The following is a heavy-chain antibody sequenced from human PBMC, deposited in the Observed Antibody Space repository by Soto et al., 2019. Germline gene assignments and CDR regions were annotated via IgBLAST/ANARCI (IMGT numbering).Heavy chain of an antibody. CDR1: GGSITSSSHF. J-gene: IGHJ5*02. CDR2: IYFTGNT. CDR3: AGXTFTIAAASYGRSNWFDP. V-gene: IGHV4-39*01. Sequence: PSETLSLTCTASGGSITSSSHFWGWVRQPPGKGLEWIGTIYFTGNTYYTPSLKSRLTMSIDTSKNEFSLRLNSVTAADTAVYYCAGXTFTIAAASYGRSNWFDPWGPGTQVTSPQ. D-gene: IGHD6-25*01.